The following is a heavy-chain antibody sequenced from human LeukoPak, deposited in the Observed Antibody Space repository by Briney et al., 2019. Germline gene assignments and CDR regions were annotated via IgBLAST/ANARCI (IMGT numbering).Heavy chain of an antibody. CDR3: ASPGASSSWYSPFDY. Sequence: SVKVSCKASGGTFSSYAISWVRQAPGQGLEWMGGIIPIFGTANYAQKFQGRATITTDESTSTAYMELSSLRSEDTAVYYCASPGASSSWYSPFDYWGQGTLVTVSS. CDR2: IIPIFGTA. CDR1: GGTFSSYA. D-gene: IGHD6-13*01. V-gene: IGHV1-69*05. J-gene: IGHJ4*02.